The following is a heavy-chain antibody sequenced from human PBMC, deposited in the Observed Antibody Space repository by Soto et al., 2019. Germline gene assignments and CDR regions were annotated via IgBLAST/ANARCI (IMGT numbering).Heavy chain of an antibody. V-gene: IGHV5-51*01. CDR1: GYTFTNYW. J-gene: IGHJ4*02. D-gene: IGHD3-10*01. CDR2: IYPDDADT. Sequence: GESLKISCKASGYTFTNYWIAWVRQMSGKGLEWIGVIYPDDADTTYGPTFQGQVTISADKSLNTAYLQWSSLEVSDTAMYFCARSIYGTGGYYSDYWGQGTPVTVSS. CDR3: ARSIYGTGGYYSDY.